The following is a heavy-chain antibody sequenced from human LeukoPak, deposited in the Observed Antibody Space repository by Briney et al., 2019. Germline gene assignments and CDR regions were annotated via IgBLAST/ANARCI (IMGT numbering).Heavy chain of an antibody. D-gene: IGHD1-26*01. Sequence: SETLSLTCTVSVDSISSYYWSWIRQPPGKGLEWIGYIYYSGSTNYNRSLKGRVTISVDTSKNQFSLKPSSVPAAETAVYYCARESGSPLDFDYWGQATLVTDSS. J-gene: IGHJ4*02. CDR1: VDSISSYY. CDR2: IYYSGST. V-gene: IGHV4-59*12. CDR3: ARESGSPLDFDY.